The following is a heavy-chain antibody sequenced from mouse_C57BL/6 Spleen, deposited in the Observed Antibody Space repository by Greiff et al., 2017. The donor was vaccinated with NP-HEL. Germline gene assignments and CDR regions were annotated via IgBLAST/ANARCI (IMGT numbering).Heavy chain of an antibody. V-gene: IGHV2-2*01. CDR1: GFSLTSYG. CDR3: ASSSNYDFYWYFDV. Sequence: VKVVESGPGLVQPSQSLSITCTVPGFSLTSYGVHWVRQSPGKGLEWLGVIWSGGSTDYNAAFISRLSISKDNSKSQVFFKMNSLQADDTAIYYCASSSNYDFYWYFDVWGTGTTVTVSS. D-gene: IGHD2-5*01. CDR2: IWSGGST. J-gene: IGHJ1*03.